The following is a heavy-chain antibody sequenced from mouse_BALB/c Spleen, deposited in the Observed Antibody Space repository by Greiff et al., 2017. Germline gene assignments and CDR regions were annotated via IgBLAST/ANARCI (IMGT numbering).Heavy chain of an antibody. D-gene: IGHD1-1*01. V-gene: IGHV2-6-4*01. CDR1: GFSLSRYS. J-gene: IGHJ4*01. CDR3: ARNALLLRDYAMDY. CDR2: IWGGGST. Sequence: VKLLESGPGLVAPSQSLSITCTVSGFSLSRYSVHWVRQPPGKGLEWLGMIWGGGSTDYNSALKSRLSISKDNSKSQVFLKMNSLQTDDTAMYYCARNALLLRDYAMDYWGQGTSVTVSS.